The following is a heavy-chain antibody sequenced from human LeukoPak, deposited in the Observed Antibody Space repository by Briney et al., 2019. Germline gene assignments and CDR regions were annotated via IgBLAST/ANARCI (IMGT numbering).Heavy chain of an antibody. J-gene: IGHJ4*02. V-gene: IGHV4-4*02. D-gene: IGHD3-10*01. Sequence: SGTLSLTCAVSGGSISSSNWWSWVRQPRGKGLEWIGEIYHSGSTNYNPSLKSRVTISVDKSKNQFSLKLSSVTAADTAVYYCARDGEPLDYYGSGSYYSPFWYWGQGTLVTVSS. CDR3: ARDGEPLDYYGSGSYYSPFWY. CDR2: IYHSGST. CDR1: GGSISSSNW.